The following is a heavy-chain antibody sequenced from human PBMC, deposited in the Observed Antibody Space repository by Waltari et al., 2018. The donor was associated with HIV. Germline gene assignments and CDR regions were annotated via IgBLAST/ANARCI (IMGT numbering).Heavy chain of an antibody. Sequence: VAVISYDGSNKYYADSVKGRFTISRDNSKNTLYLQMNSLRAEDTAVYYCAKDRDPSELTVTTWGVDYWGQGTLVTVSS. J-gene: IGHJ4*02. CDR3: AKDRDPSELTVTTWGVDY. CDR2: ISYDGSNK. D-gene: IGHD4-17*01. V-gene: IGHV3-30*18.